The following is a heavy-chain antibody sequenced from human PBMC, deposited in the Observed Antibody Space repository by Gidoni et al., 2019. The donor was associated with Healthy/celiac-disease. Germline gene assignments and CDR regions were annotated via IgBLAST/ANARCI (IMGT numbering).Heavy chain of an antibody. J-gene: IGHJ4*02. CDR2: ISGSGGST. CDR3: ASYREDCTGGVCFFFDY. Sequence: EVQLLESGGGLVQPGGSLRLSCAASGFPFSSYAMSWVRQAPGKGLEGVSAISGSGGSTYYADSVKGRFTISRDNSKNTLYLQMNSLRAEDTAVYYCASYREDCTGGVCFFFDYWGQGTLVTVSS. V-gene: IGHV3-23*01. D-gene: IGHD2-8*02. CDR1: GFPFSSYA.